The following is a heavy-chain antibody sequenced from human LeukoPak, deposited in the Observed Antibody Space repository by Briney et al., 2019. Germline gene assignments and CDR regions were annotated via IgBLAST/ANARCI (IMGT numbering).Heavy chain of an antibody. D-gene: IGHD6-19*01. Sequence: GESLKISCKGSGYNFGISWIGWVRQMPGKGLEWMGIIYPGDSDTRYTPSFQGQVTISVDKSITTAYLQWSSLKASDTAIYYCARRANSGWLLASYFDCWGQGTLVTVSS. CDR3: ARRANSGWLLASYFDC. V-gene: IGHV5-51*01. CDR1: GYNFGISW. CDR2: IYPGDSDT. J-gene: IGHJ4*02.